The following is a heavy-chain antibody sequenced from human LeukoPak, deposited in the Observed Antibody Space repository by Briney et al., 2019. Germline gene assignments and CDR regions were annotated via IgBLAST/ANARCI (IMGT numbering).Heavy chain of an antibody. D-gene: IGHD3-22*01. Sequence: GASVKVSCKTSGYTFTSYYMHWVRQAPGQGLEWMGILNPSGGRTSYTQKFQGRVTMTRDTSTSAVYMELSSLRSEDTAVYYRARASSGYYSHFDYWGQGTLVTVSS. V-gene: IGHV1-46*01. CDR2: LNPSGGRT. J-gene: IGHJ4*02. CDR1: GYTFTSYY. CDR3: ARASSGYYSHFDY.